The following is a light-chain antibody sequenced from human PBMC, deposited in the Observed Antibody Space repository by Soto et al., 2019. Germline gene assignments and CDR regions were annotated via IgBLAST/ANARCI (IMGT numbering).Light chain of an antibody. Sequence: SYELTQTSSVSVAPGQTARISWGGNNIGGKSVHWYQQKPGQAPVVVVYDDSDRPSGIPERFSGSNSGNTATLTISRVEAGDEADYHCQVWDDNSDHHVFGTGTKLTVL. V-gene: IGLV3-21*02. CDR1: NIGGKS. CDR2: DDS. J-gene: IGLJ1*01. CDR3: QVWDDNSDHHV.